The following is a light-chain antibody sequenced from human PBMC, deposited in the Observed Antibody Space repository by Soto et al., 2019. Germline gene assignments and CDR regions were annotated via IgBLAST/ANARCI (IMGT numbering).Light chain of an antibody. CDR3: QQYFRPWT. V-gene: IGKV4-1*01. CDR2: WAS. J-gene: IGKJ1*01. CDR1: QSVLYTSNNKNY. Sequence: DIVMTQSPDSLAVSLGERDTINCKSSQSVLYTSNNKNYLAWYQQKPGQPPKLLIYWASTRESGVPDRFSGSVSGTDFTLTISRLQAEDVAVYYCQQYFRPWTFGQGTKVEIK.